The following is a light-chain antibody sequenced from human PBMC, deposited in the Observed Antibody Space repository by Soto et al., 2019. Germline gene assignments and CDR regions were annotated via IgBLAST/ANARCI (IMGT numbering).Light chain of an antibody. J-gene: IGLJ1*01. CDR2: EVS. Sequence: QSALAQPASVSGSPGQSITISCTGTSSDVGGYNYVSWYQQHPGKAPKLMIYEVSNRPSGVSNRFSGSKSGDTASLTISGLQAEDEDHYYCSSYKSSSTRYVFGTGTKVTVL. CDR1: SSDVGGYNY. V-gene: IGLV2-14*01. CDR3: SSYKSSSTRYV.